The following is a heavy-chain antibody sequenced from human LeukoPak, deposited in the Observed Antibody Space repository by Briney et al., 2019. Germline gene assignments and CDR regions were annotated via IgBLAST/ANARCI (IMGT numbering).Heavy chain of an antibody. CDR1: GGSMSEYY. CDR3: ARGPRIAAGDTVDY. V-gene: IGHV4-59*12. CDR2: TYYSGNT. Sequence: SETLSLTCTVSGGSMSEYYWSWIRQPPGKGLEWIGYTYYSGNTNYNPSLKSRVTMSVDTSKNQFSLKLSSVTAADTAVYYCARGPRIAAGDTVDYWGQGTLVTVSS. D-gene: IGHD6-13*01. J-gene: IGHJ4*02.